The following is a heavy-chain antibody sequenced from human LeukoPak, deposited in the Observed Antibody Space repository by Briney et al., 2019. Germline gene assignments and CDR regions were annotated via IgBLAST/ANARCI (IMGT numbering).Heavy chain of an antibody. CDR2: IIPIFGTA. D-gene: IGHD6-19*01. V-gene: IGHV1-69*13. J-gene: IGHJ3*02. Sequence: AASVKVSCKASGGTFSSYAISWVRQAPGQGLEWMGGIIPIFGTANYAQKFQGRVTITADESTSTAYMELSSLRSEDTAVYYCARGAVPGDAFDIWGQGTMVTVSS. CDR1: GGTFSSYA. CDR3: ARGAVPGDAFDI.